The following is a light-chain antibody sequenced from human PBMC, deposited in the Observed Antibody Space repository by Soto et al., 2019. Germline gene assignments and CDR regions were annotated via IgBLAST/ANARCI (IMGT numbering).Light chain of an antibody. Sequence: QSALTQPRSVSGSPGQSVTISCTGTSSDVGAYNYVTWYQQHPGKAPKLMIYDVIKRPSGVPDRFSGSKSGNTASLTISGLQGEDEADYYCCSYAGSFTLIFGGGTKLTVL. CDR1: SSDVGAYNY. J-gene: IGLJ2*01. CDR3: CSYAGSFTLI. CDR2: DVI. V-gene: IGLV2-11*01.